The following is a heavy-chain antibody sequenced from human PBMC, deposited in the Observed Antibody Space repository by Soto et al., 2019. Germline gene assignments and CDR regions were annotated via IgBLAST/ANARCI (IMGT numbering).Heavy chain of an antibody. CDR1: GGSISSGDCY. J-gene: IGHJ4*02. Sequence: PSETLSLTCTVSGGSISSGDCYWSWIRQPPGKGLEWIGYIYYSGSTYYNPSLKSRVTISVDTSKNQFSLKLSSVTAADTAVYYCARAPPTQYDYGDPAYFDYWGQGTLVTVSS. D-gene: IGHD4-17*01. V-gene: IGHV4-30-4*08. CDR3: ARAPPTQYDYGDPAYFDY. CDR2: IYYSGST.